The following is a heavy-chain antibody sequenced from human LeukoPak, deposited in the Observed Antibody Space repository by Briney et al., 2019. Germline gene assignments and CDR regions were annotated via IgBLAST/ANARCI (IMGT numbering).Heavy chain of an antibody. CDR2: IRYDGSNK. CDR3: ARVPRSLEWSPTKFYFDY. Sequence: GGSLRLSCAASGFTFSSYGMHWVRQAPGKGLEWVAFIRYDGSNKYYADSVKGRFTISRDNSKNTLYLQMKSLRAEDTAVYYCARVPRSLEWSPTKFYFDYWGRGTLVTVSS. D-gene: IGHD3-3*01. J-gene: IGHJ4*02. V-gene: IGHV3-30*02. CDR1: GFTFSSYG.